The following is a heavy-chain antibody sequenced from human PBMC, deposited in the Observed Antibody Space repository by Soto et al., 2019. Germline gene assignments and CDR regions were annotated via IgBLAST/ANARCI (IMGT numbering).Heavy chain of an antibody. V-gene: IGHV3-33*01. J-gene: IGHJ6*02. CDR3: ASSITMVRGVYYYGMDV. Sequence: QVQLVESGGGVVQPGRSLRLSCAASGFTFSSYGMHWVRQAPGKGLEWVAVIWYDGSNKYYADSVKGRFTISRDNSKNTLYLQMNSLRAEDTAVYYCASSITMVRGVYYYGMDVWGQGTTVTVSS. CDR2: IWYDGSNK. D-gene: IGHD3-10*01. CDR1: GFTFSSYG.